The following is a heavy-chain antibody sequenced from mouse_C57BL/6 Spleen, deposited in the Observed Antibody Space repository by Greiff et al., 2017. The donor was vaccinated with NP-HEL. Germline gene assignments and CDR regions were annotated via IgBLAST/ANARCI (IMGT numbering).Heavy chain of an antibody. D-gene: IGHD2-1*01. J-gene: IGHJ4*01. V-gene: IGHV1-47*01. CDR3: AILYGNYGAMDY. Sequence: VQLQESGAELVKPEASVKMSCKASGYTFTTYPIEWMKQNHGKSLEWIGNFHPYNDDTKYNEKFKGKATLTVEKSSSTVYLELSLLTSDDSAVYYCAILYGNYGAMDYWGQGTSVTVSS. CDR2: FHPYNDDT. CDR1: GYTFTTYP.